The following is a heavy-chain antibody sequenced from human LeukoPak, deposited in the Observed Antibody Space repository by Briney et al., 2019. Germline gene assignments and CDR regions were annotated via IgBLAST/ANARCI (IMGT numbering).Heavy chain of an antibody. J-gene: IGHJ4*02. CDR3: ASAQCSSDLDY. D-gene: IGHD3-22*01. Sequence: ASVRVSCKASGYTFTGYYMHWVRQAPGQGLEWMGWINPNSGGTNYAQKFHGSVTISRDTSISTAYMELSRLRSDDTAVYYCASAQCSSDLDYWGQGTLVTVSS. V-gene: IGHV1-2*02. CDR1: GYTFTGYY. CDR2: INPNSGGT.